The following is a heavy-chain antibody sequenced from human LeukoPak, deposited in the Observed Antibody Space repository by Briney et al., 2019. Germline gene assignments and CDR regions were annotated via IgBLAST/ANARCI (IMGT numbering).Heavy chain of an antibody. J-gene: IGHJ4*02. CDR3: AKGVYFDWLSPFDC. D-gene: IGHD3-9*01. CDR2: IRYDGSNK. CDR1: GFTFNTYS. V-gene: IGHV3-30*02. Sequence: GGSLRLSCAASGFTFNTYSMNWVRQAPGKGLEWAAFIRYDGSNKYYADSVKGRFTISRDNSKNTLYLQMNSMRAEDTAVYYCAKGVYFDWLSPFDCWGQGTLVTVFS.